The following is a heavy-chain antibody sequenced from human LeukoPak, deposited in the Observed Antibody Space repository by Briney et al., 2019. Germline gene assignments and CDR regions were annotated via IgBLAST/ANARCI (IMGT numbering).Heavy chain of an antibody. CDR1: GFIFGDYA. J-gene: IGHJ4*02. CDR2: IAFDDTDR. Sequence: GRSLRLSCAASGFIFGDYAMHWVRQAPGKGLEWVAAIAFDDTDRYYIDSVKGRFTISRDDPKNTLYLHMTSLRAEDTAVYYCTNSDDYGDYWGQGTLVTVSS. V-gene: IGHV3-30*04. CDR3: TNSDDYGDY.